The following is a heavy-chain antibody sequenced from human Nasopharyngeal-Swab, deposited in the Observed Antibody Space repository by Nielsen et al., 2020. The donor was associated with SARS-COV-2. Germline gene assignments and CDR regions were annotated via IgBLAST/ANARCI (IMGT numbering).Heavy chain of an antibody. V-gene: IGHV3-23*01. Sequence: GGSLRLSYAASGFTFSSYAMSWVRQAPGKGLEWVSAISGSGGSTYYADSVKGRFTISRDNSKNTLYLQMNSLRAEDTAVYYCAKDLGVITGYFQHWGQGTLVTVSS. CDR3: AKDLGVITGYFQH. CDR2: ISGSGGST. D-gene: IGHD3-22*01. CDR1: GFTFSSYA. J-gene: IGHJ1*01.